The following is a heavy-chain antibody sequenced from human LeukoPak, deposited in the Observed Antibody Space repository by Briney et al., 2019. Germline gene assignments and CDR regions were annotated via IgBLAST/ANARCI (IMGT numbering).Heavy chain of an antibody. V-gene: IGHV3-23*01. D-gene: IGHD7-27*01. CDR2: ITTSDGNT. Sequence: PGGSLRLSCAASGFTFSSNWMHWVRQAPGKGLEWVSTITTSDGNTYYADSVKGRFTVSRDNSKNTLFLQMNSLRAEDTAVYYCAKDGGLWVSAHWGDSWGRGTLVTVSS. J-gene: IGHJ4*02. CDR3: AKDGGLWVSAHWGDS. CDR1: GFTFSSNW.